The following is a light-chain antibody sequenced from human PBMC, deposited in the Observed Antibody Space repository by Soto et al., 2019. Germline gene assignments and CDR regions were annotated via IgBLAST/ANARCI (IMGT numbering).Light chain of an antibody. V-gene: IGLV2-8*01. CDR2: EVN. J-gene: IGLJ1*01. CDR3: SSYAGSSNV. Sequence: QSALTQPPSASGPPGQSVAISCTGTSSDVGGYNYVSWYQQHPGKAPKLMIYEVNKRPSGVPDRFSGSKSGNTASLTVSGLQAEDEADYYCSSYAGSSNVFGTGTKV. CDR1: SSDVGGYNY.